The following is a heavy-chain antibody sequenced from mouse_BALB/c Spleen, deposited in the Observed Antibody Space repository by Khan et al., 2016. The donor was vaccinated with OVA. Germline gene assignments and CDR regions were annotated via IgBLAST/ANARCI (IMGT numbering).Heavy chain of an antibody. Sequence: QVQLQQSGAELVKPGASVRLSCKASGYTFTSYYLYWVKQRPGQGLEWIGDINPSNGGTNFNEKFKSKATLTVDKSSSTAYMQLSSLTSEDSAVYYCTSTGYGTFAYWGQGTLGNVSA. CDR3: TSTGYGTFAY. CDR2: INPSNGGT. V-gene: IGHV1S81*02. CDR1: GYTFTSYY. J-gene: IGHJ3*01. D-gene: IGHD2-1*01.